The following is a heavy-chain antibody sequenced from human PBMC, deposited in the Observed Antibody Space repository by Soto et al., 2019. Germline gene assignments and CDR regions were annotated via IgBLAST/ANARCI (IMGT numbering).Heavy chain of an antibody. CDR3: VKDRSFTIFGVVILDY. D-gene: IGHD3-3*01. V-gene: IGHV3-23*01. J-gene: IGHJ4*02. Sequence: PGGSLRLSCAASGFSFSNYAMSWVRQAPGKGLEWVSIISGDGGSTNCADSVKGRFTISRDNSRNTLSLQMNSLRVEDTAVYYCVKDRSFTIFGVVILDYWGQGTRVTVSS. CDR1: GFSFSNYA. CDR2: ISGDGGST.